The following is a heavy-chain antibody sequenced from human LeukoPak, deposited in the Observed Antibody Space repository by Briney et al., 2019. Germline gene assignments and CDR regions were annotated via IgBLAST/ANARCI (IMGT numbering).Heavy chain of an antibody. J-gene: IGHJ4*02. CDR3: ARQSVGLEGVHFDY. CDR2: INPNSGGT. CDR1: GYTFTGYY. Sequence: ASVKVSCKASGYTFTGYYMHWVRQAPGQGLEWMGWINPNSGGTNYAQKFQGRVTMTRDTSISTAYMELSRLRSDDTAVYCCARQSVGLEGVHFDYWGQGTLVTVSS. V-gene: IGHV1-2*02. D-gene: IGHD1-1*01.